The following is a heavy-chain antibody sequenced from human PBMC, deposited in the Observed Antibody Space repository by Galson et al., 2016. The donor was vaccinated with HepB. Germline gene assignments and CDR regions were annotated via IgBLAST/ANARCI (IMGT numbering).Heavy chain of an antibody. J-gene: IGHJ2*01. CDR3: AKVFRQYSYGYSGWYFDL. CDR2: ISPDGNII. V-gene: IGHV3-30*18. D-gene: IGHD5-18*01. Sequence: SLRLSCAASGFSFSTYGMHWVRQAPGKGLEWVAVISPDGNIIHSADSVKGRFTISRDNSKTTLFLQINSLRIDDTAVYYCAKVFRQYSYGYSGWYFDLWGRGTLVTVSS. CDR1: GFSFSTYG.